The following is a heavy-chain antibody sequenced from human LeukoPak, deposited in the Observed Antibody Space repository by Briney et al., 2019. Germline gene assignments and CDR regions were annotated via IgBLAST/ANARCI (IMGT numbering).Heavy chain of an antibody. Sequence: GGSLRLSCTVSGFTLSSYWMHWVRQVPGNGLEWVANIKQDGSEKYYVDSVKGRVTISRDNAKNSLYLQMNSLRAEDTAVYYCAREGYYFEYWGQETLVTVSS. J-gene: IGHJ4*02. CDR2: IKQDGSEK. V-gene: IGHV3-7*01. CDR3: AREGYYFEY. CDR1: GFTLSSYW.